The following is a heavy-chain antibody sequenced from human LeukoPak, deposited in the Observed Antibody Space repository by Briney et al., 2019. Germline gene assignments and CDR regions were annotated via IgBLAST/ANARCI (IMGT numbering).Heavy chain of an antibody. Sequence: GESLKISRKGSGYSFTTYWISWVRQMPGKGLEWMGRIDPSDSYTNYSPSFQGHVTISADNSITTAYLQWSSLKASDTAMYYCARRLAAAATGNAFDIWGQGTMVTVSS. D-gene: IGHD6-13*01. V-gene: IGHV5-10-1*01. CDR3: ARRLAAAATGNAFDI. CDR1: GYSFTTYW. CDR2: IDPSDSYT. J-gene: IGHJ3*02.